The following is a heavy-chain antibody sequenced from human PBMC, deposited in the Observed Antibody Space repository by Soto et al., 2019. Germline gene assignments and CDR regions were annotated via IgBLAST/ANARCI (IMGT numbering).Heavy chain of an antibody. Sequence: LRLSCAASGFTFSSYSMSWVRQAPGKGLEWVSGFRTGGDGGTTYYADSVRGRFTISRDNSKNTLFLQMSSLRAEDTAIYYCAKKVNSGPGSQYFDYWGQGTLVTVSS. D-gene: IGHD3-10*01. CDR2: FRTGGDGGTT. CDR1: GFTFSSYS. V-gene: IGHV3-23*01. CDR3: AKKVNSGPGSQYFDY. J-gene: IGHJ4*02.